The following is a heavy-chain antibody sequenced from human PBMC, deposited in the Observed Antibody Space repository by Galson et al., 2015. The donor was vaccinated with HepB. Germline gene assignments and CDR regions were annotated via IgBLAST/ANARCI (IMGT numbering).Heavy chain of an antibody. CDR3: AKVTLRFLEWLLVDY. CDR1: GFTFSSYV. Sequence: SLRLSCAASGFTFSSYVMHWVRQAPGKGLEWVAVISYDGSNKYYADSVKGRFTISRDNSKNTLYLQMNSLRAEDTAVYYCAKVTLRFLEWLLVDYWGQGTLVTVSS. D-gene: IGHD3-3*01. J-gene: IGHJ4*02. CDR2: ISYDGSNK. V-gene: IGHV3-30*18.